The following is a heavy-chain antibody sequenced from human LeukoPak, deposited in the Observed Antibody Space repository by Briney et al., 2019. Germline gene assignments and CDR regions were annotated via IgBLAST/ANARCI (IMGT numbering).Heavy chain of an antibody. J-gene: IGHJ4*02. CDR3: ARGGRIAVAGYFDY. CDR2: IWYDGSNK. Sequence: PGGSLRLSCAASGFTFSSYGMHWVRQAPGKGLEWVAVIWYDGSNKYYADSVKGRFTISRDKSKNTLYLQMNSLRAEDTAVYYCARGGRIAVAGYFDYWGQGTLVTVSS. V-gene: IGHV3-33*01. CDR1: GFTFSSYG. D-gene: IGHD6-19*01.